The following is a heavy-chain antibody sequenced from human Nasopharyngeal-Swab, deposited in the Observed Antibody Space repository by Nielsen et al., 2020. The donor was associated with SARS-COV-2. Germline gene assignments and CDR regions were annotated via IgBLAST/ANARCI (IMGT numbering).Heavy chain of an antibody. D-gene: IGHD5-18*01. CDR3: ARALTVDTAMVIYYYHYYGMDV. J-gene: IGHJ6*02. Sequence: WVRQAPGQGLEWMGWVNPNSGNTGYAQKFQGRVTMTRNTSISTAYMELSSLRSEDTAVYYCARALTVDTAMVIYYYHYYGMDVWGQGTAVTVSS. CDR2: VNPNSGNT. V-gene: IGHV1-8*01.